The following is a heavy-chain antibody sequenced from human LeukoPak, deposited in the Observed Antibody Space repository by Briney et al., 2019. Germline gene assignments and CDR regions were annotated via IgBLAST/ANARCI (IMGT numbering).Heavy chain of an antibody. V-gene: IGHV5-51*01. D-gene: IGHD1-26*01. CDR2: IYPGDSDT. CDR3: ARLGPVVGATTPPDY. J-gene: IGHJ4*02. CDR1: GYRFTSYW. Sequence: GESLKISCKGSGYRFTSYWIGWVRQMPGKGLEWMGIIYPGDSDTRYSPSFQGQVTISADKSISTAYLQWSSLKASDTAMYYCARLGPVVGATTPPDYWGQGTLVTVSS.